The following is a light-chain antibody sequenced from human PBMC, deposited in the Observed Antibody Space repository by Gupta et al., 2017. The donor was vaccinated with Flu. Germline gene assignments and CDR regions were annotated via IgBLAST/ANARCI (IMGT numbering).Light chain of an antibody. CDR3: QVWDSTSDHVI. CDR1: NIGSKT. J-gene: IGLJ2*01. V-gene: IGLV3-21*03. CDR2: DDS. Sequence: GKTARIACGGTNIGSKTVHWYQQKPGQAPVLVVYDDSGRPSGIPERFSGSNSGNTATLTISRVEGGDEADYYCQVWDSTSDHVIFGGGTRLTVL.